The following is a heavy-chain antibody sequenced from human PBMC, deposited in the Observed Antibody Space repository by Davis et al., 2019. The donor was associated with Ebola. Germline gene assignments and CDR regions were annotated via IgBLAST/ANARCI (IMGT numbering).Heavy chain of an antibody. CDR1: GFTFSSYS. CDR3: ARDRGYYDSSGYWVYYFDY. J-gene: IGHJ4*02. D-gene: IGHD3-22*01. Sequence: PGGSLRLSCAASGFTFSSYSMNWVRQAPGKGLEWVSYISSGSGVIYSADSVKGRFTISRDNAKNSLFLHMNSLRDEDTAVYYCARDRGYYDSSGYWVYYFDYWGQGTLVTVSS. V-gene: IGHV3-48*02. CDR2: ISSGSGVI.